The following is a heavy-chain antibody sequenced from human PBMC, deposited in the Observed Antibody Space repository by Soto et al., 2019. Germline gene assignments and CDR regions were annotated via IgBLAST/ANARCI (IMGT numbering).Heavy chain of an antibody. CDR2: ISHLEST. V-gene: IGHV4-30-2*06. J-gene: IGHJ4*02. Sequence: QLQLQESGSGLVKTSETLSLTCTVSGASISYGGFSWSWIRQSPGKGLEGIGYISHLESTYFHPSFKSRLTMSIDRTRNQFSLTLSSVTVADMAVYYCARGGGYDSFDYWGQGVLVTVSS. D-gene: IGHD5-12*01. CDR1: GASISYGGFS. CDR3: ARGGGYDSFDY.